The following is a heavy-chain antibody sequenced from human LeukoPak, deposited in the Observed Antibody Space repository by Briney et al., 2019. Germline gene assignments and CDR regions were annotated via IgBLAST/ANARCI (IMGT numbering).Heavy chain of an antibody. Sequence: GGSLRLSCAASGFTFSSYAMHWVRQAPGKGLEWVAVISYDGSNKYYADSVKGRFTISRDNSKNTLYLQMNSLRAEDTAVYYCASQGGLLWFGELSGGMDVWGQGTTVTVSS. D-gene: IGHD3-10*01. V-gene: IGHV3-30-3*01. CDR1: GFTFSSYA. J-gene: IGHJ6*02. CDR2: ISYDGSNK. CDR3: ASQGGLLWFGELSGGMDV.